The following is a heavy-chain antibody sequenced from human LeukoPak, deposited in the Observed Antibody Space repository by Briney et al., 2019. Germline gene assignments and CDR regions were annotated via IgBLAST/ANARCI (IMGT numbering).Heavy chain of an antibody. CDR1: GGSFSGYY. D-gene: IGHD2-2*01. Sequence: SETLSLTCAVYGGSFSGYYWSWIRQPPGKGLEWIGEINHSGRTNYNPFLKSRVIISVDTSKNQFSLKLSSVTAADTAVYYCARAPIVVVPAAGTGWFDPWGQGTLVTVSS. V-gene: IGHV4-34*01. CDR3: ARAPIVVVPAAGTGWFDP. J-gene: IGHJ5*02. CDR2: INHSGRT.